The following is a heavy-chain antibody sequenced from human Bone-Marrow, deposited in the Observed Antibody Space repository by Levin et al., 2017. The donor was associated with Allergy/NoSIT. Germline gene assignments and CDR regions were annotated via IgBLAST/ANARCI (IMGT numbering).Heavy chain of an antibody. D-gene: IGHD3-22*01. CDR3: ASWAMYHYDRSAFDYFYYAMDV. CDR1: GILFSSYD. V-gene: IGHV3-21*01. J-gene: IGHJ6*02. Sequence: LSLTCAASGILFSSYDMNWVRQAPGKGLEWVSSISAVGNYIYYADSVKGRFTISRDHAKTSLFLQSNSLRAEDTAVYYCASWAMYHYDRSAFDYFYYAMDVWGQGTTVTVSS. CDR2: ISAVGNYI.